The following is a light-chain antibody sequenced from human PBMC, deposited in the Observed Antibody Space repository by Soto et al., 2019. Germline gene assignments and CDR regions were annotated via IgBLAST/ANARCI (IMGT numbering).Light chain of an antibody. CDR1: LSVNTF. Sequence: IVLTQSPATLSLSPGEEATLSCRASLSVNTFLAWYQQKPGQAPRLLIYDASNRATGIPPRFSGSGSGTDFTLTISSLEPEDFVAYYCQHRSNWGITFGQGTRLEIK. CDR3: QHRSNWGIT. V-gene: IGKV3-11*01. J-gene: IGKJ5*01. CDR2: DAS.